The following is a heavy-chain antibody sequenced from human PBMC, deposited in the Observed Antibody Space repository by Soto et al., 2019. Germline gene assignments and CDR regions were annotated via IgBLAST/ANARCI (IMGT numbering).Heavy chain of an antibody. CDR1: GFTFSSYW. CDR3: ARGGFMHAFDM. V-gene: IGHV3-74*01. CDR2: VNNDGSDT. J-gene: IGHJ3*02. D-gene: IGHD2-8*01. Sequence: EVQLVESGGGLVQPGGSLRLSCAASGFTFSSYWIHWVRQAPGKGLVRVSRVNNDGSDTIYADSVKGRFTISRDNAKNTVYLQRSSMRDEDTALYFCARGGFMHAFDMWGQGTMVTVSS.